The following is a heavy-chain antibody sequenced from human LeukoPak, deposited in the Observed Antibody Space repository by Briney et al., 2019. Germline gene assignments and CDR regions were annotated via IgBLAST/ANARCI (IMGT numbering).Heavy chain of an antibody. CDR1: GYTFTSYA. J-gene: IGHJ4*02. Sequence: GASVKVSCKASGYTFTSYAMNWVRQAPGQGLEWMGWINTNTGNPTYAQGFTGRFVFSLDTSVSTAYLQISSLKAEDTAVYYCASSDSSGYYSERSPAFFDYWGQGTLVTVSS. V-gene: IGHV7-4-1*02. D-gene: IGHD3-22*01. CDR2: INTNTGNP. CDR3: ASSDSSGYYSERSPAFFDY.